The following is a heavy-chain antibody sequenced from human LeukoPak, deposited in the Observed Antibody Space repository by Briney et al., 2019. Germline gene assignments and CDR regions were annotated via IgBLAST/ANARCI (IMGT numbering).Heavy chain of an antibody. V-gene: IGHV3-53*01. CDR3: ASYSSLDY. CDR2: IYSGGSR. D-gene: IGHD3-22*01. J-gene: IGHJ4*02. Sequence: PGGSLRLSCAASGFTVSNNYMSWVRQAPGKGLEWVSLIYSGGSRYCADSVKGRFTISRDNSKNTLYLQMNSLRADDTAVYYCASYSSLDYWGQGALVTVSS. CDR1: GFTVSNNY.